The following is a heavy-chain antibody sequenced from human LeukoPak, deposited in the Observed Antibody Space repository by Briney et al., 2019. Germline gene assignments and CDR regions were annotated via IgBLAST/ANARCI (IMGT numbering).Heavy chain of an antibody. CDR2: IYYSGST. Sequence: SETLSLTCTVSGGSLSSYYWSWIRHPPGKGLEWSGYIYYSGSTKYNPSLKSRVTISVDTSKNQFSLKLSSVTAADTAVYYCARGARAGYNLEPFDYWGQGTLVTVSS. J-gene: IGHJ4*02. CDR3: ARGARAGYNLEPFDY. V-gene: IGHV4-59*08. CDR1: GGSLSSYY. D-gene: IGHD5-24*01.